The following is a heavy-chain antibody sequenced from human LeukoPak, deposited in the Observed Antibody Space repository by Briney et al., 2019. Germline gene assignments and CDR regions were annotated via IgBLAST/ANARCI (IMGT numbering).Heavy chain of an antibody. D-gene: IGHD3-22*01. V-gene: IGHV3-23*01. J-gene: IGHJ4*02. CDR1: GFTFSSYG. CDR3: AKTNGYYSD. Sequence: PGRSLRLSCAASGFTFSSYGMNWVRQAPGKGLEWVSGISGSGGTTYCADSVKGRFTISRDNSKNSLSLQVSSLRAEDTAVYYCAKTNGYYSDWGQGTLVTVSS. CDR2: ISGSGGTT.